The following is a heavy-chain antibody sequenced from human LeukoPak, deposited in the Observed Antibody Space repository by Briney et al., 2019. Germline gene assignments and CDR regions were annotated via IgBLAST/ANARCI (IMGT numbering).Heavy chain of an antibody. CDR1: GYTFSSYA. J-gene: IGHJ4*02. CDR2: INPNSGGT. D-gene: IGHD3-16*01. CDR3: ARDGGEEGLQHDY. Sequence: ASVKVSCKASGYTFSSYAMHWVRQAPGQGLEWMGWINPNSGGTNYAQKFQGRVTMTRDTSISTAYMELSRLRSDDTAVYYCARDGGEEGLQHDYWGQGTLVTVSS. V-gene: IGHV1-2*02.